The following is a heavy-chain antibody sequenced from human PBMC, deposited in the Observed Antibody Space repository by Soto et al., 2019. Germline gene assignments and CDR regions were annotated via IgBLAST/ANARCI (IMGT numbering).Heavy chain of an antibody. Sequence: VQLVQSGAEVKRPGASVKISCKASVATLSNYYMHWARQAPGQGLEWMGIINPRSGKTNYPQKFQGRVTKTRYTSTTKVDMELSTLRSEDTDMYYCARGVGYSDRSGYPFDYWGQGTLVTVSS. CDR3: ARGVGYSDRSGYPFDY. D-gene: IGHD3-22*01. CDR1: VATLSNYY. V-gene: IGHV1-46*03. CDR2: INPRSGKT. J-gene: IGHJ4*02.